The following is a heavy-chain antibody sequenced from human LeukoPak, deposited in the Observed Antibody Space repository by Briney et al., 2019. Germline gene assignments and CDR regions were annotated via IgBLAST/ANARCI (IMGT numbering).Heavy chain of an antibody. Sequence: ASVKVSCKASGYTFTSYGISWVRQAPGQGLEWMGWISAYSGGTNYAQKFQGRVTMTRDTSISTAYMELSRLRSDDTAVYYCARGVGTPDSFDPWGQGTLVTVSS. CDR1: GYTFTSYG. J-gene: IGHJ5*02. CDR3: ARGVGTPDSFDP. CDR2: ISAYSGGT. V-gene: IGHV1-2*02. D-gene: IGHD7-27*01.